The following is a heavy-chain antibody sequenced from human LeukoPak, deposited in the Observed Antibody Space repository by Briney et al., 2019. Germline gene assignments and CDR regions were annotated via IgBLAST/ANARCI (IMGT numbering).Heavy chain of an antibody. Sequence: HPGRSLRLSCAASGFTFDDYAMHWVRQAPGKGLEWVSGISWNSGSIGYADSVKGRFTISRDNAKNSLYLQMNSLRAEDTALNYCAKGHGGDGVLNWFDPWGQGTLVTVSS. CDR3: AKGHGGDGVLNWFDP. CDR2: ISWNSGSI. D-gene: IGHD4-17*01. V-gene: IGHV3-9*01. J-gene: IGHJ5*02. CDR1: GFTFDDYA.